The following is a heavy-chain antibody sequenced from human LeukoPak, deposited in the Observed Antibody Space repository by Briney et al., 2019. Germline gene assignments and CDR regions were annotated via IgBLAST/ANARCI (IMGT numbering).Heavy chain of an antibody. V-gene: IGHV4-61*02. J-gene: IGHJ4*02. D-gene: IGHD3-3*01. CDR2: IYTSGST. CDR1: GGSISSGPYF. CDR3: ARGGSGYYYFDY. Sequence: PSQTLSLTCSVSGGSISSGPYFWSWIRQSPGQGLEWIGRIYTSGSTNYNPSLKSRVTMSVDTSKNQFSLKLSSVTAADTAVYYCARGGSGYYYFDYWGQGTLVTVSS.